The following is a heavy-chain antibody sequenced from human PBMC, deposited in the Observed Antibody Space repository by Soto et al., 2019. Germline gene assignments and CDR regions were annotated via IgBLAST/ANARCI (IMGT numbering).Heavy chain of an antibody. D-gene: IGHD6-6*01. J-gene: IGHJ6*02. Sequence: QVQLVQSGAEVKKPGASVKVSCKASSYSFITYGISWVRQAAGQGLEWMGWISTYNGNTNYAQKLQGRITMTTDTSTTTGYMELRSLRSDDTAVYYCARDRPTSSIRARDYYYAMDVWGQGTTVTVSS. CDR1: SYSFITYG. CDR3: ARDRPTSSIRARDYYYAMDV. V-gene: IGHV1-18*01. CDR2: ISTYNGNT.